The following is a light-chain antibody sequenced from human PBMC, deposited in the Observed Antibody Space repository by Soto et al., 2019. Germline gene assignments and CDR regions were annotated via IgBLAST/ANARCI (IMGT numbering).Light chain of an antibody. CDR2: DAS. CDR1: QGITSY. J-gene: IGKJ3*01. CDR3: QQLDSYPRT. Sequence: IQLTQSPSSLSASVGDRVTITCRASQGITSYLAWYQQKPGKAPNLLIYDASTLQSGVPSRFSGSGSRTDFTLTISSLQPEDSATYYCQQLDSYPRTFGPGTKVDIK. V-gene: IGKV1-9*01.